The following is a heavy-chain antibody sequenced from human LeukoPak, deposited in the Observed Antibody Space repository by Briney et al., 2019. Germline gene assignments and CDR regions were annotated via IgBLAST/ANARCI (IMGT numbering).Heavy chain of an antibody. V-gene: IGHV3-21*01. CDR3: ARETAMVKYFDY. D-gene: IGHD5-18*01. CDR1: GFTFSSYS. CDR2: ISSSSSYI. J-gene: IGHJ4*02. Sequence: GGSLRLSCAASGFTFSSYSMNWVRQAPGKGLEWVSSISSSSSYIYYADSVKGRFTISRANAKNSLYLQMNSLRAEDTAVYYCARETAMVKYFDYWGQGTLVTVSS.